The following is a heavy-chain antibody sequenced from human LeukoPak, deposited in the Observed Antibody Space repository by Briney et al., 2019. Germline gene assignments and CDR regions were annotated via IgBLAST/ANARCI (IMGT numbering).Heavy chain of an antibody. Sequence: GGSLRLSCAASGLTFSSYAMHWVRQAPGKGLEWVAVISFDGSNNYHGDSVKGRFTIARDNSNNTLYLQMNSLRVEDTAVYYCARGIASLDYWGQGTLVTVSS. CDR1: GLTFSSYA. V-gene: IGHV3-30*14. CDR2: ISFDGSNN. CDR3: ARGIASLDY. D-gene: IGHD2-21*01. J-gene: IGHJ4*02.